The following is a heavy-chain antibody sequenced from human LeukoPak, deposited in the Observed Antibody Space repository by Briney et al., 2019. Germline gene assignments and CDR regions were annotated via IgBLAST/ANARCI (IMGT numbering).Heavy chain of an antibody. J-gene: IGHJ3*02. D-gene: IGHD5-18*01. V-gene: IGHV3-48*03. CDR1: GFTFSSYE. CDR3: ARDNKYSLGAFDI. CDR2: ISSSGSTI. Sequence: GGSLRLSCAASGFTFSSYEMNWVRQAPGKGLEWVSYISSSGSTIYYADSVKGRFTISRDNAKKSLYLQMNSLRAEDTAVYYCARDNKYSLGAFDIWGQGTMVTVSS.